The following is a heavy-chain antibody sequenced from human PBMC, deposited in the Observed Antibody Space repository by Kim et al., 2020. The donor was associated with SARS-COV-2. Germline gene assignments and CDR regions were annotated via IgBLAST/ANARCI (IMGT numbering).Heavy chain of an antibody. CDR3: AKDFHWATIPFSFHY. J-gene: IGHJ4*02. V-gene: IGHV3-9*01. D-gene: IGHD2-2*02. Sequence: GGSLRLSCAASGFTFGDYAMHWVRQAPGKGLEWVSSISWNSGRIDYADSVKGRFTISRDNAKNSLYLQMNSLRAEDTALYYCAKDFHWATIPFSFHYCGQATLVTVPS. CDR1: GFTFGDYA. CDR2: ISWNSGRI.